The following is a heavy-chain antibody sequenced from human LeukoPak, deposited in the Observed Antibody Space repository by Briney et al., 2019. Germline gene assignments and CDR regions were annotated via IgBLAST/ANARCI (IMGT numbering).Heavy chain of an antibody. CDR3: ARGNGLGSYYPHWFDP. Sequence: SETLSLTCAVYGGSFSGYYWSWIRQPPGKGLEWIGEINHSGSTNYNPSLKSRVTISVDTSKNQFSLKLSSVTAADTAVYYCARGNGLGSYYPHWFDPWGQGTLVTVSS. CDR2: INHSGST. D-gene: IGHD3-10*01. V-gene: IGHV4-34*01. CDR1: GGSFSGYY. J-gene: IGHJ5*02.